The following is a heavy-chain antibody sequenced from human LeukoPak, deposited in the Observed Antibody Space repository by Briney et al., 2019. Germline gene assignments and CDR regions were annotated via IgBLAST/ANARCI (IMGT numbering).Heavy chain of an antibody. Sequence: ASVKVSCKASGGTFSSYAISWVRQAPGQGLEWMGWINPNSGGTNYAQKFQGWVTMTRDTSISTAYMELSRLRSDDTAVYYCARHPGGSGSYYNGPYDYWGQGTLVTVSS. CDR2: INPNSGGT. V-gene: IGHV1-2*04. CDR1: GGTFSSYA. CDR3: ARHPGGSGSYYNGPYDY. D-gene: IGHD3-10*01. J-gene: IGHJ4*02.